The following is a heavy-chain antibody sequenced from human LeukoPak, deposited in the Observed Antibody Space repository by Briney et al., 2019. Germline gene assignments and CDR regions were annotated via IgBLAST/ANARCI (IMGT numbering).Heavy chain of an antibody. J-gene: IGHJ4*02. CDR1: GYSFTSYW. D-gene: IGHD3-22*01. Sequence: GESLKISCKGSGYSFTSYWIGWVRQMPGKGLEWVGIIYPGDSDTRYSPSFQGQVTISADKSISTAYLQWSSLKASDTAMYYCARLSWEDDSSGYYSDYWGQGTLVTVSS. CDR3: ARLSWEDDSSGYYSDY. CDR2: IYPGDSDT. V-gene: IGHV5-51*01.